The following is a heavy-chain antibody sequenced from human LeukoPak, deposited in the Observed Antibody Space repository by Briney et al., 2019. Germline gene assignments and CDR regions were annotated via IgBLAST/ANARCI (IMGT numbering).Heavy chain of an antibody. CDR3: AKVICGGDCYSGFDY. CDR2: ISYDGSNK. V-gene: IGHV3-30*18. CDR1: GFTFSSYG. J-gene: IGHJ4*02. D-gene: IGHD2-21*02. Sequence: GGSLRLSCAASGFTFSSYGMHWVRQAPGKGLEWVAVISYDGSNKYYADSVKGRFTISRDNSKNTLYLQMNSLRAEDTAVYYCAKVICGGDCYSGFDYWGQRTLVTVSS.